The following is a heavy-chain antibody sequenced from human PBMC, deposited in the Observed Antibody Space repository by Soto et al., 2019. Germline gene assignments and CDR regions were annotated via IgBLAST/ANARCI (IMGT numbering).Heavy chain of an antibody. Sequence: QVQLVQSGAEAKKPGASVRVPCQALGYSLTSYYMHWVRQAPGQGLEWMGMINPRIGSTSYTQKFHDRVTMTRDTSTSTVYMELSSLRSEDTAIYYCARGFAYRDSTFWNYYCDYWGQGTLVTVSS. J-gene: IGHJ4*02. CDR2: INPRIGST. D-gene: IGHD3-3*01. V-gene: IGHV1-46*01. CDR3: ARGFAYRDSTFWNYYCDY. CDR1: GYSLTSYY.